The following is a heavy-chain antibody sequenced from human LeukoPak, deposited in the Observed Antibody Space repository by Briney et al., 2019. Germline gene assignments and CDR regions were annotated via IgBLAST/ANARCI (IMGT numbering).Heavy chain of an antibody. V-gene: IGHV3-23*01. CDR1: EFTFNNYA. J-gene: IGHJ3*02. CDR2: ISGSGGST. CDR3: AKDIAAAGTDAFDI. D-gene: IGHD6-13*01. Sequence: GGSLRLSCAASEFTFNNYAMNWVRQAPGKGLEWVSTISGSGGSTFYADSVKGRFTISRDNAKNSLYLQMNSLRAEDTALYYCAKDIAAAGTDAFDIWGQGTMVTVSS.